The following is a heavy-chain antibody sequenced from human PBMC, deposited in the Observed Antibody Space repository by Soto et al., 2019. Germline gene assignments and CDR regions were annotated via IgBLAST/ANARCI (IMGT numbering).Heavy chain of an antibody. CDR2: IYYSGST. Sequence: QVQLQESGPGLVKPSETLSLTCTVSGGSMSSYYGSWIGQPPGKGLEWIGYIYYSGSTNYNPSLKSRVTISVDTSKNQFSLKLNSVTAADTAVYYCARRWGGALDYWGQGTLVTVSS. CDR1: GGSMSSYY. CDR3: ARRWGGALDY. D-gene: IGHD3-16*01. J-gene: IGHJ4*02. V-gene: IGHV4-59*08.